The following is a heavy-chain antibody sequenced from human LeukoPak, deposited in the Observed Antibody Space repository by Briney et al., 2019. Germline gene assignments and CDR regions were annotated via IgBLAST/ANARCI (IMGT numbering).Heavy chain of an antibody. CDR2: INPSGGST. J-gene: IGHJ6*02. CDR1: GYTFTSYY. V-gene: IGHV1-46*01. CDR3: ARDSTTVTTYYYYYGMDV. D-gene: IGHD4-17*01. Sequence: ASVKVSCKASGYTFTSYYMHWVRQAPGQGLEWMGIINPSGGSTSYAQKFQGRVTMTRDTSTSTVYMELSSLGSEDTAVYYCARDSTTVTTYYYYYGMDVWGQGTTVTVSS.